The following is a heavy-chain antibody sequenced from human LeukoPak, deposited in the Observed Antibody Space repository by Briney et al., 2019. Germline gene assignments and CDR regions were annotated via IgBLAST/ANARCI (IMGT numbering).Heavy chain of an antibody. V-gene: IGHV4-59*08. CDR1: GGSISNYY. Sequence: SETLSLTCTVSGGSISNYYWSWIRQPPGRGLEWIGYIYSSGSTNYNPSLKTRVTISVDTSEHQFSLKLSSVTAADTAMYYCARAGSGYSSREHDYWGQGTLVTVSS. CDR2: IYSSGST. D-gene: IGHD6-13*01. CDR3: ARAGSGYSSREHDY. J-gene: IGHJ4*02.